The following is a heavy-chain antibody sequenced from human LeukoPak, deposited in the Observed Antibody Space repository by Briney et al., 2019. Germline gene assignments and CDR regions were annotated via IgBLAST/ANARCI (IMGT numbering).Heavy chain of an antibody. CDR1: GGSFNGYY. CDR3: ARGQGYGDDY. Sequence: SETLSLTCAVYGGSFNGYYWSWIRQPPGKGLEWIGEINHSGSTNYNPSLKSRVTISVDTSKNQFSLKLSSVTAADTAVYYCARGQGYGDDYWGQGTLVTVSS. CDR2: INHSGST. D-gene: IGHD4-17*01. J-gene: IGHJ4*02. V-gene: IGHV4-34*01.